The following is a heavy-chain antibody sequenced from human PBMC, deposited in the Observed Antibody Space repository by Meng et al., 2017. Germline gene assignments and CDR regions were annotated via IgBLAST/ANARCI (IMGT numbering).Heavy chain of an antibody. Sequence: SETLSLTCTVSGGSISSYYWSWIRQPPGKGLEWIGYIYYSGSTNYNPSLKSRVTISVDTSKNQFSLKLSSVTAADTAVYYCARDRARIRWAVDIWGQGTMVTVSS. CDR1: GGSISSYY. V-gene: IGHV4-59*01. CDR2: IYYSGST. D-gene: IGHD4-23*01. J-gene: IGHJ3*02. CDR3: ARDRARIRWAVDI.